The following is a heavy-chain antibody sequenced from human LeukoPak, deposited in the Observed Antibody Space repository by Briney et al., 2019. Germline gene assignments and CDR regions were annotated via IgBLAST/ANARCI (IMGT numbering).Heavy chain of an antibody. V-gene: IGHV1-3*01. Sequence: GASVKVSCKASGYTFTSYAMHWVRQAPGQRLEWMGWINAGNGNTKYSQKFQSRVTITRDTSASTAYMELSSLRSEDTAVYYCARDGRTYYYGSGSYLKYWGQGTLVTVSS. CDR3: ARDGRTYYYGSGSYLKY. D-gene: IGHD3-10*01. CDR2: INAGNGNT. J-gene: IGHJ4*02. CDR1: GYTFTSYA.